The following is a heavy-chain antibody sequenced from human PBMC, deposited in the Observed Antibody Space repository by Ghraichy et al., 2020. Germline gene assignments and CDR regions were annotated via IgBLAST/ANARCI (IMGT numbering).Heavy chain of an antibody. J-gene: IGHJ3*01. CDR2: IVPIVGIP. CDR1: GDTFSTFS. Sequence: SVKVSCKASGDTFSTFSIGWVRQAPGHGLEWMGAIVPIVGIPNYALGFQGRITITADESTDIVYMDLSNLRFEDTAVYYCARERSGPDDDAFDVWGQGTMVTVSS. CDR3: ARERSGPDDDAFDV. V-gene: IGHV1-69*10. D-gene: IGHD6-19*01.